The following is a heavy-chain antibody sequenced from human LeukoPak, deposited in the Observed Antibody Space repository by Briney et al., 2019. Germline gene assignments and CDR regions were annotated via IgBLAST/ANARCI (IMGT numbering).Heavy chain of an antibody. CDR2: IYYSGST. CDR3: ARGDQWLGYYFDY. D-gene: IGHD5-12*01. CDR1: GYSITSGYY. Sequence: SETLSLTCTVSGYSITSGYYWSWIRQPPGKGLEWIGYIYYSGSTNYNPSLKSRVTISVDTSKNQFSLKLSSVTAADTAVYYCARGDQWLGYYFDYWGQGTLVTVSS. V-gene: IGHV4-61*01. J-gene: IGHJ4*02.